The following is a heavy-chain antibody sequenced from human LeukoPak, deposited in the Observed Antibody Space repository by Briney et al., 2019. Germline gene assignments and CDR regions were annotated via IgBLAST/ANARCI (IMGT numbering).Heavy chain of an antibody. V-gene: IGHV3-23*01. Sequence: GGSLRLSCAASGFTFSSYAMSWVRQTPGKGLEWVSVISGSGASTYDADSVKGRFTISGDNSKNTVYLQMNSLRAEDTAVYYCAELGITMIGGVWGKGTTVTISS. D-gene: IGHD3-10*02. CDR3: AELGITMIGGV. CDR1: GFTFSSYA. J-gene: IGHJ6*04. CDR2: ISGSGAST.